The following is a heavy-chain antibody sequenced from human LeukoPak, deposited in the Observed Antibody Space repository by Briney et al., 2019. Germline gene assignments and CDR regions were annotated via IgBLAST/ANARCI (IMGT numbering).Heavy chain of an antibody. CDR1: RFTFTDYS. CDR3: ARGLYCSGGSCYFDS. J-gene: IGHJ4*02. Sequence: GGSLRLSCAASRFTFTDYSMNWVRQAPGKGLEWASFVSSLSNTIYYADSVKGRFTISRDNAKNSLYLQMNSLRDENTAVYYCARGLYCSGGSCYFDSWGQGTLVTVSS. V-gene: IGHV3-48*02. D-gene: IGHD2-15*01. CDR2: VSSLSNTI.